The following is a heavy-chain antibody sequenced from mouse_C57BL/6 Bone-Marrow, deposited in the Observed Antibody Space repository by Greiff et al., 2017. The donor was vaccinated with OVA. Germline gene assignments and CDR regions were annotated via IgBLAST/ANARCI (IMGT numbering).Heavy chain of an antibody. J-gene: IGHJ2*01. CDR2: IYPGSGNT. CDR1: GYTFTDYY. V-gene: IGHV1-76*01. CDR3: ARTSYFDY. Sequence: QVQLQQSGAELVRPGASVNLSCKASGYTFTDYYINWVKQRPGQGLEWIARIYPGSGNTYYNEKFKGKATLTAEKSSSTAYMQLSSLTSEDSAVYFCARTSYFDYWGQGTTLTVSS.